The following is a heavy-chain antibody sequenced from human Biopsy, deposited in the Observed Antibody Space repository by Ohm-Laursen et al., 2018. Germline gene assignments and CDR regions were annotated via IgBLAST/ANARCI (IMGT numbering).Heavy chain of an antibody. J-gene: IGHJ1*01. CDR1: GFTFDDHV. Sequence: SLRLSCAASGFTFDDHVMHRVRQAPGKGLEWVSGISWDGGSERYADSVKGRFTISRDNAKNYLCLQMNSLTTEDTALYYCVRGYSSSWSGYLDHWGQGTLVTVSS. CDR2: ISWDGGSE. D-gene: IGHD3-3*01. CDR3: VRGYSSSWSGYLDH. V-gene: IGHV3-9*01.